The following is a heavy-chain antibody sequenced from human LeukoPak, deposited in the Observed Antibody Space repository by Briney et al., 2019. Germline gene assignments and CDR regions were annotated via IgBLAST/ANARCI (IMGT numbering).Heavy chain of an antibody. CDR1: GGTFSSYA. D-gene: IGHD2-2*01. CDR2: IIPIFGTA. CDR3: ARVQYQLPPHWYMDV. Sequence: SVKVSCKASGGTFSSYAISWVRQAPGQGLEWMGGIIPIFGTANYAQKFQGRVTITADESTSTAYMELSNLRSEDTAVYYCARVQYQLPPHWYMDVWGKGTTVTVSS. V-gene: IGHV1-69*13. J-gene: IGHJ6*03.